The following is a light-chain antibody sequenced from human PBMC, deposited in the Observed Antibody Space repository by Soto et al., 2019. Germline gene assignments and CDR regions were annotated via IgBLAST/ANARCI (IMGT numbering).Light chain of an antibody. CDR2: GNS. J-gene: IGLJ2*01. V-gene: IGLV1-40*01. Sequence: QSVLTQPPSVSGAPGQRVTISCTGSSSNIGAGYYVHWYQQLPGTAPKLLIYGNSNRPSGVPDRFSGSKSGTSASLAITGIQAEDEADYDCQSYDSSLSGVVFGGGTKRTVL. CDR3: QSYDSSLSGVV. CDR1: SSNIGAGYY.